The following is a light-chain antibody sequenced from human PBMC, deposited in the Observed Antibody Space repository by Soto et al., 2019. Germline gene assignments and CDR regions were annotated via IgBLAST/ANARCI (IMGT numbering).Light chain of an antibody. CDR1: QSVSSN. Sequence: EIVLTQSPGALSLSPGQRATLSCRAGQSVSSNSLAWYQQKPGQAPRLLIYGASNRATGIPARFSGSGSVKEFTLTISSVQSEDSAVYYCQQYNNWPPGATFGPGTKVEIK. CDR2: GAS. V-gene: IGKV3-15*01. CDR3: QQYNNWPPGAT. J-gene: IGKJ3*01.